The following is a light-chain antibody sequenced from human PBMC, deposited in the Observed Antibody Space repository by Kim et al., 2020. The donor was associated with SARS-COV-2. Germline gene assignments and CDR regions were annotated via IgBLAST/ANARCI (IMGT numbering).Light chain of an antibody. CDR2: GTS. J-gene: IGKJ1*01. CDR1: QSVSSN. V-gene: IGKV3-15*01. Sequence: EVVITQSPATLSVSPGERATLSCRASQSVSSNLAWYQQKPGQAPRLLIYGTSTRATGIPARFSGSGSGTEFTLIISSLQSEDFAVYYCQQYNNWPRTFGQGTKVDIK. CDR3: QQYNNWPRT.